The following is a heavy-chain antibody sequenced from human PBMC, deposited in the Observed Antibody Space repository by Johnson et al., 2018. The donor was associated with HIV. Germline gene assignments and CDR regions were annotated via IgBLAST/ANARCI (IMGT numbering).Heavy chain of an antibody. CDR3: AKVLGYICGLYCDAFDI. V-gene: IGHV3-30*02. J-gene: IGHJ3*02. D-gene: IGHD5-18*01. CDR1: GFSFSGYG. CDR2: IRFDGTIK. Sequence: QEKLVESGGGVVQPGGSLRLSCVASGFSFSGYGMHWVRQAPGKGREWVASIRFDGTIKYDADSVRVRFIISRDNYKNTLYLQMNSLRAGDKAVYYCAKVLGYICGLYCDAFDIWGQGTMVTVSS.